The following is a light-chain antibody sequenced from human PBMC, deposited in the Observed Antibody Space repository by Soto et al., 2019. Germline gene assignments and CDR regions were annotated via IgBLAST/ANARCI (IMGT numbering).Light chain of an antibody. Sequence: EIVFSQSPGTLSLSPGERATLSFRASQSVSSYPAWYQQKPGQAPRLLIYDGSHRATGIPARFSGSGSGTDFTLPISSLEPEDFAVYYCEQRSNWPPGITFGGGTKVDIK. CDR3: EQRSNWPPGIT. CDR1: QSVSSY. CDR2: DGS. V-gene: IGKV3-11*01. J-gene: IGKJ4*01.